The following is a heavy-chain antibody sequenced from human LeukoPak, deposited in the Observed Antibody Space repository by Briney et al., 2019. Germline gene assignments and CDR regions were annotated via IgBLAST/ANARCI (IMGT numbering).Heavy chain of an antibody. J-gene: IGHJ6*03. V-gene: IGHV1-2*02. D-gene: IGHD1-14*01. CDR3: ARGVAGVYFYYYMDV. Sequence: ASVKVSCKASGGTFSSYAITWVRQAPGQGLEWMGGIIPNSGGTNYAQKFQGTVTMTRDTSISTAYMELSSLRSDDTAVYYCARGVAGVYFYYYMDVWGKGTTVTVSS. CDR2: IIPNSGGT. CDR1: GGTFSSYA.